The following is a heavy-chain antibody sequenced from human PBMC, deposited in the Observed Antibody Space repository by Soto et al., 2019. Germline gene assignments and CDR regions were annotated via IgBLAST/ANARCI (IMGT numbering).Heavy chain of an antibody. CDR3: AKFPVAGTAYYFDY. CDR1: GFTFSSFA. Sequence: EVQLLESGGGLVQPGGSLRLSCAASGFTFSSFAMSWVRQAPGKGLEWVSSISGSGGSTYYADSVKGRFTSSRDNSKNTLYLQMNSLRAEDTAVYYCAKFPVAGTAYYFDYWGQGSLVTVFS. J-gene: IGHJ4*02. CDR2: ISGSGGST. V-gene: IGHV3-23*01. D-gene: IGHD6-19*01.